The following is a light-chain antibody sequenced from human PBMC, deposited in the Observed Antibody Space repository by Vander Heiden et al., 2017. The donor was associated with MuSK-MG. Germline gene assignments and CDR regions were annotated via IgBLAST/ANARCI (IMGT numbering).Light chain of an antibody. CDR1: SSNIGAGYD. V-gene: IGLV1-40*01. J-gene: IGLJ3*02. Sequence: QSVLTQPPSVSGAPGQRVTISCAGNSSNIGAGYDVHWYQQLPGTAPNLLIYGNTDRPSGVPDRFSASKSGTSASLAITGLQAEDEADYYCQSSDSSLSGSRVFGGGTKLTVL. CDR3: QSSDSSLSGSRV. CDR2: GNT.